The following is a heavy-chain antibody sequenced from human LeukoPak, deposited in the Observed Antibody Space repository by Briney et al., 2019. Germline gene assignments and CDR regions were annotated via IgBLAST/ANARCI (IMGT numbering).Heavy chain of an antibody. V-gene: IGHV3-9*01. CDR2: ISWNSGSI. D-gene: IGHD6-13*01. Sequence: SLRLSCAASGFTFDDYAMHWVRQAPGKGLEWVSGISWNSGSIGYADSVKGRFTISRDNAKNSLYPQMNSLRAEDTALYYCAKGPIAAAGLFDYWGQGTLVTVSS. CDR3: AKGPIAAAGLFDY. CDR1: GFTFDDYA. J-gene: IGHJ4*02.